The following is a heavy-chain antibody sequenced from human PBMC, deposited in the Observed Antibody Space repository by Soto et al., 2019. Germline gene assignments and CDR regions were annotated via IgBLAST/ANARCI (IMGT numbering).Heavy chain of an antibody. CDR1: GGSISSGDYY. V-gene: IGHV4-30-4*01. Sequence: SETLSLTCTVSGGSISSGDYYWSWIRQPPGKGLEWIGYIYYSGSTYYNPSLKSRVTISVDTSKNQFSLKLSSVTAADTAVYYCARVSGMATFDYWGQGTLVTVSS. CDR2: IYYSGST. J-gene: IGHJ4*02. CDR3: ARVSGMATFDY. D-gene: IGHD5-12*01.